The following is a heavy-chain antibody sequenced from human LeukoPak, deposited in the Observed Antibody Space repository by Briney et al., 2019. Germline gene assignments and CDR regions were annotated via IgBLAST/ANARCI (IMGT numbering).Heavy chain of an antibody. CDR2: IYYSGST. CDR1: GGSISSGGYY. V-gene: IGHV4-31*03. J-gene: IGHJ4*02. CDR3: ARAGYDSSGYYYYSFDY. D-gene: IGHD3-22*01. Sequence: PSETLSLTCTVSGGSISSGGYYWSWIRQHPGKGLEWIGYIYYSGSTYYNPSLKSRVTISVDTSKNQSSLKLSSVTAADTAVYYCARAGYDSSGYYYYSFDYWGQGTLVTVSS.